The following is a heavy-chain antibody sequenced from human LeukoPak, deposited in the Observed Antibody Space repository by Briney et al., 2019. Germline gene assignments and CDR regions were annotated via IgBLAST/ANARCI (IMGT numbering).Heavy chain of an antibody. Sequence: GGSLRPSCAASGFTFSSYAMSWVRQAPGKGLEWVSGISVSAGTTYYADSVKGRFTISRDNSRNTLFLQVNSLRADDTAVYYCAKEGGNGWSFFDYWGQGTPVTVSS. J-gene: IGHJ4*02. D-gene: IGHD6-19*01. CDR2: ISVSAGTT. CDR3: AKEGGNGWSFFDY. V-gene: IGHV3-23*01. CDR1: GFTFSSYA.